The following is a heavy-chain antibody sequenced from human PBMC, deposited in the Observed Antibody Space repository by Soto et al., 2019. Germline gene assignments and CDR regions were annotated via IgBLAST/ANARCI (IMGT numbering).Heavy chain of an antibody. J-gene: IGHJ4*02. CDR2: VTYEETEI. CDR3: VKEQSSGYGRTADY. CDR1: GFTFSDCG. Sequence: QVQLVESGGGGVQPGRSLRLSCAASGFTFSDCGRHWVSQSPGKGLEWVAVVTYEETEIHYADSVRGRFTISRDNSKNMVYLQMDSLRVEDTAVYYCVKEQSSGYGRTADYWGQGTRITFSS. V-gene: IGHV3-30*18. D-gene: IGHD6-25*01.